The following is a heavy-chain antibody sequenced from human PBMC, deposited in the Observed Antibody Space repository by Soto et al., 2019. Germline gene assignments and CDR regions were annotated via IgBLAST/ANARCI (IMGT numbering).Heavy chain of an antibody. J-gene: IGHJ5*02. V-gene: IGHV3-30*18. Sequence: GGSLRLSCAASGFTFSSYGMHWVRQAPGKGLEWVAVISYDGSNKYYADSVKGRFTISRDNSKNTLYLQMNSLRAEDTAVYYCAKVPLGFYYYDSSGYHTNWFDPWGQGTLVTVSS. CDR1: GFTFSSYG. CDR3: AKVPLGFYYYDSSGYHTNWFDP. CDR2: ISYDGSNK. D-gene: IGHD3-22*01.